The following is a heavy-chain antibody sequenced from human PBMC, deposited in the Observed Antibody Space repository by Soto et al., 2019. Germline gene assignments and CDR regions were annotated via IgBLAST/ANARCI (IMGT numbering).Heavy chain of an antibody. CDR3: ARDSGPWAFDI. Sequence: GGSLRLSCAASGFTVSSNYISWVRQAPGKGLEWVSVIYSGGSTYYADSVKGRFTISRDNSKNTLYLQMNSLRAEDTAVYYCARDSGPWAFDIWGQGTMVTVSS. D-gene: IGHD3-10*01. V-gene: IGHV3-53*01. CDR2: IYSGGST. J-gene: IGHJ3*02. CDR1: GFTVSSNY.